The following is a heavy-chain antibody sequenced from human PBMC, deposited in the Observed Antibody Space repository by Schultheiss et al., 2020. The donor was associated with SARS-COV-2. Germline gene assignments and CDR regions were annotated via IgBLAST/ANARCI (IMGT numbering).Heavy chain of an antibody. Sequence: GGSLRLSCAASGFTFDDYAMHWVRQAPGKGLEWVSGISWNSGSIGYADSVKGRFTISRDNAKNSLYLQMNSLRAEDTAVYYCAKDGRGAAMVKWGQGTLVTVSS. J-gene: IGHJ4*02. CDR3: AKDGRGAAMVK. CDR1: GFTFDDYA. V-gene: IGHV3-9*01. D-gene: IGHD5-18*01. CDR2: ISWNSGSI.